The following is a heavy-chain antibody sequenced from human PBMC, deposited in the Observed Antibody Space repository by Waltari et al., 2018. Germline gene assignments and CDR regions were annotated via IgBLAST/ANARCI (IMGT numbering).Heavy chain of an antibody. CDR2: ISSSSSYI. V-gene: IGHV3-21*01. CDR1: GFTFSSYS. D-gene: IGHD3-3*02. Sequence: EVQLVESGGGLVKPGGSLRLSCAASGFTFSSYSMNWVRQAPGKGLEWVSSISSSSSYIYYADSVKGLFTISRDNAKNSLYLQMNSMRAEDTAVYYCASGIIARLPWGQGTLVTGSS. J-gene: IGHJ5*02. CDR3: ASGIIARLP.